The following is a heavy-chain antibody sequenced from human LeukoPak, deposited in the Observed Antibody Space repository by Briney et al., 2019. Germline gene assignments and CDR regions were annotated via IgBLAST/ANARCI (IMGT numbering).Heavy chain of an antibody. CDR3: AREYSSGWQNYYYYYMDV. Sequence: SETLSLTCTVPGGSISSYYWSWIRQPPGKGLEWIGYIYYSGSTNYNPSLKSRVTISVDTSKSQFSLKLSSVTAADTAVYYCAREYSSGWQNYYYYYMDVWGKGTTVTVSS. V-gene: IGHV4-59*01. D-gene: IGHD6-19*01. J-gene: IGHJ6*03. CDR2: IYYSGST. CDR1: GGSISSYY.